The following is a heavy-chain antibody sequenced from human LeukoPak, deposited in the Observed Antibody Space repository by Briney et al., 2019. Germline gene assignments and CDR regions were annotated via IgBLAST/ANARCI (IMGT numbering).Heavy chain of an antibody. D-gene: IGHD2-2*01. Sequence: PGRSLRLSCAASGFTFDDYAMHWVRQAPGKGLEGVSGISWNSGSIGYADPVKGRFTISRDNAKNSLYLQMNSLRAEDMALYYCAKGVSSSTSCFYNYWGKGTLVTVSS. CDR2: ISWNSGSI. CDR3: AKGVSSSTSCFYNY. V-gene: IGHV3-9*03. J-gene: IGHJ4*02. CDR1: GFTFDDYA.